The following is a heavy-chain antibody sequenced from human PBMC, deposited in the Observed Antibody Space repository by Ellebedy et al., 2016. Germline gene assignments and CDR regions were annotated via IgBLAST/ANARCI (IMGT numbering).Heavy chain of an antibody. CDR3: VRDLWDGSDF. CDR2: VNPDNGAT. D-gene: IGHD3-10*01. CDR1: GYPFIGYY. V-gene: IGHV1-2*02. J-gene: IGHJ4*02. Sequence: ASVKVSCXTSGYPFIGYYIHWVRQAPGQGLEWMGWVNPDNGATNYAQKFHGRVTMTRDTSISTVWMELDSLKSDDTAIYYCVRDLWDGSDFWGPGSLVTVSS.